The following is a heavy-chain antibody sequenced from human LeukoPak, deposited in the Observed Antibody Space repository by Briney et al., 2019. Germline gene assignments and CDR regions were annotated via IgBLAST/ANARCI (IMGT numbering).Heavy chain of an antibody. D-gene: IGHD3-3*01. V-gene: IGHV3-7*01. Sequence: GGSLRLSCAASGFTFSSYWMSWVRQAPGKGLEWVANIKQDGSEKYYVDSVKGRFTISRDNAKNSLYLQMNSLRAEDTAVYFCARDRPHYDFWSGFDYWGQGTLVTVSS. CDR1: GFTFSSYW. CDR2: IKQDGSEK. J-gene: IGHJ4*02. CDR3: ARDRPHYDFWSGFDY.